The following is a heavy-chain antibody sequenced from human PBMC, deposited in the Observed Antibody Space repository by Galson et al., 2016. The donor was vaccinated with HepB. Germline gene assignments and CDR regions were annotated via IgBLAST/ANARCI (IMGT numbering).Heavy chain of an antibody. CDR2: ISSSSTI. D-gene: IGHD2-2*01. CDR3: ARRGIYCSSTSCYADY. V-gene: IGHV3-48*02. J-gene: IGHJ4*02. CDR1: GFTFSSYS. Sequence: SLRLSCAASGFTFSSYSMNWVRQAPGKGLVWVSYISSSSTIYYADSVKGRFTISRDNAKNSLYLQMNSLRDEDTAVYYCARRGIYCSSTSCYADYWGQGTPVTVSS.